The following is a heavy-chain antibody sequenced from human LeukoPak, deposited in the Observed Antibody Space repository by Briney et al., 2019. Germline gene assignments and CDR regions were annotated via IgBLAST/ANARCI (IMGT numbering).Heavy chain of an antibody. CDR2: IHYSGST. Sequence: SETLSLTCTVSGGSISSYYWSRIRQPPGKGLEWIGHIHYSGSTNYNPSLKSRVTISVDTSKNQFSLKLSSVTAADTAVYYCATTGGYKIDYWGQGTLVTVSS. D-gene: IGHD1-1*01. CDR1: GGSISSYY. CDR3: ATTGGYKIDY. V-gene: IGHV4-59*01. J-gene: IGHJ4*02.